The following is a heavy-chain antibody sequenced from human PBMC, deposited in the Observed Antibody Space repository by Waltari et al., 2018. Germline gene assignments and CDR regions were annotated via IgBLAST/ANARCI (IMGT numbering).Heavy chain of an antibody. J-gene: IGHJ4*02. CDR1: GFIFISYA. CDR3: ARHLYSIDYLELAK. V-gene: IGHV3-23*01. CDR2: ISDSGVIT. D-gene: IGHD3-22*01. Sequence: EEHLLASGGGLAQPGGSLSLSCAAPGFIFISYAMSWVRQAPGKGLEWVSGISDSGVITKYADPVKGRFTVSRDNSKNTVFLHLNSLRAEDTAIYYCARHLYSIDYLELAKWGQGTLVTVSS.